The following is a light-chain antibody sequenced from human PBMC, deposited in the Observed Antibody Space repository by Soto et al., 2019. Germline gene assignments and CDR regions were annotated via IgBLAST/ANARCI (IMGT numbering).Light chain of an antibody. CDR2: GAS. CDR1: QSVAGSY. Sequence: EIVLTQSPGTLSLSPAERATLSCRASQSVAGSYLAWYQQKPGQAPRLLIYGASSRATGFPDRFSGSGSGTDFTLTISGLEPEDSAVYYCQQYGSSSEITFGQGTRLEIK. J-gene: IGKJ5*01. V-gene: IGKV3-20*01. CDR3: QQYGSSSEIT.